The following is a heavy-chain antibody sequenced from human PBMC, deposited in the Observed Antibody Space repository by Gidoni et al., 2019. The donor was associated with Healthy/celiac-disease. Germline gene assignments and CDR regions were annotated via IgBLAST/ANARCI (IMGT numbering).Heavy chain of an antibody. D-gene: IGHD2-2*01. CDR1: GFPFSSSA. CDR3: ATRDPYCSSTSCYGYYYYYGMDV. J-gene: IGHJ6*02. Sequence: EVQLLESGGGLVQPGGSLRLSCAASGFPFSSSAMSSVRQAPGKGLEWVSAISGSGGSTYYADSVKGRFTISRDNSKNTLYLQMNSLRAEDTAVYYCATRDPYCSSTSCYGYYYYYGMDVWGQGTTVTVSS. CDR2: ISGSGGST. V-gene: IGHV3-23*01.